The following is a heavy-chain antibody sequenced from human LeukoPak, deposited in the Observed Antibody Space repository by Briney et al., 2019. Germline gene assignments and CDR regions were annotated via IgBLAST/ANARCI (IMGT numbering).Heavy chain of an antibody. CDR3: VRSDYGDFKYYFDY. D-gene: IGHD4-17*01. Sequence: GESLQISCQGSGSSFTSYWIAWVRQLPGKGLEWMGIIYSPSFQGQVTISADKSIRTAHLQWSSLKASDTAMYYCVRSDYGDFKYYFDYWGQGTLVTVSS. CDR1: GSSFTSYW. V-gene: IGHV5-51*01. CDR2: IY. J-gene: IGHJ4*02.